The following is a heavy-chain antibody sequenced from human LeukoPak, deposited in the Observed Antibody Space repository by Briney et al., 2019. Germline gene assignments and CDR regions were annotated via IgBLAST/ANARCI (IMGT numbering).Heavy chain of an antibody. Sequence: SETLSLTCAVSGGSLSSSNWWSWVRQPPGKGLEWIGEIYHSGSTNYNPSLKSRVTISVDKSKNQFSLKLSSVTAADTAVYYCARVYYDFWSGYPYYFDYWGQGTLVTVSS. V-gene: IGHV4-4*02. CDR2: IYHSGST. CDR1: GGSLSSSNW. CDR3: ARVYYDFWSGYPYYFDY. D-gene: IGHD3-3*01. J-gene: IGHJ4*02.